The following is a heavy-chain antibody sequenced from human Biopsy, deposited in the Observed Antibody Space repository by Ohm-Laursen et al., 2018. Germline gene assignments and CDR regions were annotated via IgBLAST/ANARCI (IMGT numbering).Heavy chain of an antibody. Sequence: SVKASCKASAGTFSSSAISWVRQAPGQGPGWMGGIIPIFETTDYAPKFQDRVTITADESTRTAYMELSSLKSEDTAVYYCARRYCSSTSCSPPFYSWFDPWGQGTLVTVSS. CDR1: AGTFSSSA. V-gene: IGHV1-69*13. J-gene: IGHJ5*02. CDR3: ARRYCSSTSCSPPFYSWFDP. D-gene: IGHD2-2*01. CDR2: IIPIFETT.